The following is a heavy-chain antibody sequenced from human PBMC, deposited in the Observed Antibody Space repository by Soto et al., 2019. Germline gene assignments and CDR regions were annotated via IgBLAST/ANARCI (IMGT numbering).Heavy chain of an antibody. Sequence: EVQLVESGGGLVQPGGSRKLSCEASGFTFSNYNMNWVRQAPGKGLEWLAYISTTRTTIYYADSVKGRFTIARDNVKSSLYLYMNSLRDEDTAVYYCARDRVGVDYWGQGTLVTVSS. CDR1: GFTFSNYN. CDR3: ARDRVGVDY. V-gene: IGHV3-48*02. J-gene: IGHJ4*02. CDR2: ISTTRTTI. D-gene: IGHD3-16*01.